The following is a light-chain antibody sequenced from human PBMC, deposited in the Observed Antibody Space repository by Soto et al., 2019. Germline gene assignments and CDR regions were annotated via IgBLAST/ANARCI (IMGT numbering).Light chain of an antibody. CDR1: QGISSY. J-gene: IGKJ2*01. CDR2: SAS. Sequence: DLQLTQSPSFLSASVGDRVTITCRASQGISSYLAWYQQKPGKAPNLLISSASTLHSGVPSRFSGSGSGTEFTLTISSLQSEDFATYYCQQSNDYPRTFGQGTKVEIK. V-gene: IGKV1-9*01. CDR3: QQSNDYPRT.